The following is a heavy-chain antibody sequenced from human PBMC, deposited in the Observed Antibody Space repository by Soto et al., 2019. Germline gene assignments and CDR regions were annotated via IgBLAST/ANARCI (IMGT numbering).Heavy chain of an antibody. CDR1: GYSFTSYW. D-gene: IGHD6-13*01. J-gene: IGHJ6*02. CDR3: ARLAGYSSSSYYYYYGMDV. CDR2: IYPGDSDT. V-gene: IGHV5-51*03. Sequence: PGGSLKISCEGSGYSFTSYWIGWVRQMPGKGLEWMGIIYPGDSDTRYSPSFQGQVTISADKSISTAYLQWSSLKASDTAMYYCARLAGYSSSSYYYYYGMDVWGQGTTVTVSS.